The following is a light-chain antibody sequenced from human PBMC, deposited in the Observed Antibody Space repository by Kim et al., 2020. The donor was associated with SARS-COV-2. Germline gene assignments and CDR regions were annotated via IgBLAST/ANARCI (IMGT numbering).Light chain of an antibody. CDR1: SSNIGNNY. V-gene: IGLV1-51*01. J-gene: IGLJ3*02. CDR3: GTWDSSLSAWV. Sequence: KVTISFSGSSSNIGNNYVTWYQQLPGTAPKLLIYDNNKRPSGIPDRFSGSKSGTSATLGITGLQTGDEADYYCGTWDSSLSAWVFGGGTQLTVL. CDR2: DNN.